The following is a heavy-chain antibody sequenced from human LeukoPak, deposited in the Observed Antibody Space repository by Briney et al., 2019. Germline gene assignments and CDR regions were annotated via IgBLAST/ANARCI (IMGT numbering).Heavy chain of an antibody. CDR2: ISAYNGNT. D-gene: IGHD2-15*01. CDR3: ARDFPSPDVVVVAATQGGNYLDY. V-gene: IGHV1-18*01. CDR1: GYTFTSYG. J-gene: IGHJ4*02. Sequence: ASVKVSCKASGYTFTSYGISWVRQAPGQGLEWMGWISAYNGNTNYAQKLQGRVTMTTDTSTSTAYMELRSLRSDDTAVYYCARDFPSPDVVVVAATQGGNYLDYWGQGTLVTVSS.